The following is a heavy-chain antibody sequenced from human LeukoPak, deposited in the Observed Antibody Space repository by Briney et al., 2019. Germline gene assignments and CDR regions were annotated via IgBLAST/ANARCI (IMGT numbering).Heavy chain of an antibody. D-gene: IGHD3-10*01. Sequence: SVKVSCKVSGSTLTELSMHWVRQAPGKGLEWMGGFDPEDGETIYAQKFQGRVTMTEDTSTDTAYMELSSLRSEDTAVYYCARGSYGSGSYLGDYYYYYYMDVWGKGTTVTISS. CDR2: FDPEDGET. J-gene: IGHJ6*03. CDR1: GSTLTELS. V-gene: IGHV1-24*01. CDR3: ARGSYGSGSYLGDYYYYYYMDV.